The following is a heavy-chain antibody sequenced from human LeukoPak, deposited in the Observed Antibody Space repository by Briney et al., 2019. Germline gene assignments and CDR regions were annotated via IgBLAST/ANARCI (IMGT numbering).Heavy chain of an antibody. CDR2: IIPIFGTA. CDR1: GGTFSNYA. Sequence: GASVTLSCTASGGTFSNYAISWVRQAPGQGLEWMGAIIPIFGTANYAQQFQGRVTITPDESTSTAYMELSSLRSEDTAVYYCARILSSSWYEDFHHWGQATLVTVSS. CDR3: ARILSSSWYEDFHH. V-gene: IGHV1-69*13. J-gene: IGHJ1*01. D-gene: IGHD6-19*01.